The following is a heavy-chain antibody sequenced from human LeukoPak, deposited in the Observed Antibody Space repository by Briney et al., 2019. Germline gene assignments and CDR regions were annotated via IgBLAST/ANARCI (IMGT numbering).Heavy chain of an antibody. D-gene: IGHD3-16*01. Sequence: GGSLRLSCAASRFTFSSYAMHWVRQAPGKGLERVAVISYDGSNKYYADSVKGRFTISRDNSKNTLYLQMNSLRAEDTAVYYCARVGVSDAFDIWGQGTMVTVSS. CDR2: ISYDGSNK. J-gene: IGHJ3*02. CDR1: RFTFSSYA. CDR3: ARVGVSDAFDI. V-gene: IGHV3-30-3*01.